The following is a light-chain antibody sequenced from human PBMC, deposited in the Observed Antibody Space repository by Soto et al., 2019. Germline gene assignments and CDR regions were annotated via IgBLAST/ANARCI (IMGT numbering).Light chain of an antibody. CDR1: QSISSY. V-gene: IGKV1-39*01. Sequence: DTQMTQSLSCLLVYVRVRVSITFRASQSISSYLNWYQQKPGKAPKLLIYAASSLQSGVPSRFSGSGSGTDFTLTISSLQPEDFATYYCQQSYSTPTFGQGTKVDI. CDR3: QQSYSTPT. J-gene: IGKJ1*01. CDR2: AAS.